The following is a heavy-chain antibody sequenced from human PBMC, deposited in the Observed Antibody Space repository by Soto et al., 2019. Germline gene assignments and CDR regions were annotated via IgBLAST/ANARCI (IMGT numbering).Heavy chain of an antibody. CDR1: GYTLTDYY. J-gene: IGHJ6*02. CDR3: ARSTGSYSYYGMDV. Sequence: ASVKVSCKASGYTLTDYYMHWVRQAPGQGLEWMGWINPKNGDTNSAQKFRGRVTMTRDTSISTAYLELSSLRSDDTAVYYCARSTGSYSYYGMDVWGQGTTVTVSS. CDR2: INPKNGDT. D-gene: IGHD1-26*01. V-gene: IGHV1-2*02.